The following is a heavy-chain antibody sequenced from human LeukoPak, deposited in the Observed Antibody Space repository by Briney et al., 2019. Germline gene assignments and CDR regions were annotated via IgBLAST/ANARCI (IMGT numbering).Heavy chain of an antibody. Sequence: SQTLSLTCVISGDSVSSNSVAWNWIRQSPSRGLEWLGRTYYRSKWYNDYAVFVKSRITINPDTSKNQFSLQLNSVTPEDTAVYYCARGLQKFKNTVPYSDYWGQGTLVTVSS. J-gene: IGHJ4*02. CDR1: GDSVSSNSVA. V-gene: IGHV6-1*01. D-gene: IGHD4-11*01. CDR2: TYYRSKWYN. CDR3: ARGLQKFKNTVPYSDY.